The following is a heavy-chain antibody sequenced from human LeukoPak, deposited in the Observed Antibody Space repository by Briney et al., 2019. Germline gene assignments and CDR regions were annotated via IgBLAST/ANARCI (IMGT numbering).Heavy chain of an antibody. V-gene: IGHV4-59*01. CDR2: IYYSGST. J-gene: IGHJ4*02. Sequence: PSETLSLTCTVSGGSISSYYWSWIRQPPGKGLEWIGYIYYSGSTNYNPSLKSRVTISVDTSKNQFSLKLSSVTAADTAVYYCASHYYGSGSSSLDYWGQGTLVTVSS. CDR1: GGSISSYY. D-gene: IGHD3-10*01. CDR3: ASHYYGSGSSSLDY.